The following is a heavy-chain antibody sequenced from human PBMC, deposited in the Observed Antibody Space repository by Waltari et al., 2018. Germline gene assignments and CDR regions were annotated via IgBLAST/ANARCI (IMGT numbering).Heavy chain of an antibody. J-gene: IGHJ4*02. CDR3: VRVNYYDSSGYLDY. V-gene: IGHV4-31*01. Sequence: QVQLQESGPGLVKPSQTLSLTCTVSGGSISSGGYYWSWIRQHPGKGLEWIGYIYYSGSTYYNPSLKSLVTRSVDTSKNQFSLKLSSVTAADTAVYYCVRVNYYDSSGYLDYWGQGTLVTVSS. CDR1: GGSISSGGYY. D-gene: IGHD3-22*01. CDR2: IYYSGST.